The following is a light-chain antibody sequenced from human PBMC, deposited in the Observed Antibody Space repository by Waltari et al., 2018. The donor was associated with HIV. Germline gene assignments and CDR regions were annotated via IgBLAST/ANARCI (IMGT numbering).Light chain of an antibody. V-gene: IGLV2-8*01. J-gene: IGLJ1*01. Sequence: QSALTQPPSASGSPGQSVPISCTGTSSDVGGYDFVSCSQHRAGKVPNLIIYDVTKRPSGVPDRFSGSKSGNTASLTVSGLRAEDEADYYCTSYAGDTNYLVFGTGTKVTVL. CDR2: DVT. CDR3: TSYAGDTNYLV. CDR1: SSDVGGYDF.